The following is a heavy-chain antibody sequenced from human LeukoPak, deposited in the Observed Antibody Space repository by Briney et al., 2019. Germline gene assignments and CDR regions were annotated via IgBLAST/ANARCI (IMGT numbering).Heavy chain of an antibody. CDR1: GYTLTELS. Sequence: ASVKVSCKVSGYTLTELSMHWVRQAPGKGLEWMGGFDPEDGETIYAQKFQGRVTMTEDTSTDTAYMGLSSLRSEDTAVYYCATATYYYDSSGYYLGYWGQGTLVTVSS. J-gene: IGHJ4*02. D-gene: IGHD3-22*01. CDR3: ATATYYYDSSGYYLGY. V-gene: IGHV1-24*01. CDR2: FDPEDGET.